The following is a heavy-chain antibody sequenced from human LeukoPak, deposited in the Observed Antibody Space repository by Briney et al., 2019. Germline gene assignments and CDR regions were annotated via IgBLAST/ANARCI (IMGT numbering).Heavy chain of an antibody. Sequence: TGGSLRLSCAASGFSFSTYTMNWARQAPGKGLEWLSYITSSSSTIYYADSVEGRFTVSRDNVKNSLYLQMNSLRDEDTAVYYCVRNEWGDYWGQGTAVTVSS. CDR3: VRNEWGDY. J-gene: IGHJ4*02. CDR2: ITSSSSTI. V-gene: IGHV3-48*02. D-gene: IGHD1-26*01. CDR1: GFSFSTYT.